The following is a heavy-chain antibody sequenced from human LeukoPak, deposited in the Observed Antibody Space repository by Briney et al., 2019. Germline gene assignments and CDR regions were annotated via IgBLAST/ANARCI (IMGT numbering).Heavy chain of an antibody. CDR3: ARGKRYSSG. CDR1: GDSVSSGGYY. CDR2: IYYSGST. Sequence: SETLSLTCTVSGDSVSSGGYYWSWIRQPPGKGLEWIGYIYYSGSTNYNPSLKSRVTISVDTSKNQFSLKLSSVTAADTAVYYCARGKRYSSGWGQGTLVTVSS. J-gene: IGHJ4*02. V-gene: IGHV4-61*08. D-gene: IGHD6-19*01.